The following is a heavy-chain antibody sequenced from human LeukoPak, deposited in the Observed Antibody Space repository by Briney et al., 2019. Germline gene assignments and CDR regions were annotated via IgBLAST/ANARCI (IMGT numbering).Heavy chain of an antibody. Sequence: ASVKVSCKASGYTFTGYYMHWVRQAPGQGLEWMGWINPNSGGTNYAQKFQGRVTMTRDTSISTAYMELSRLRSDDTAVYYCARSPGFLEWLFPCDYWGQGTLVTVSS. CDR2: INPNSGGT. CDR3: ARSPGFLEWLFPCDY. J-gene: IGHJ4*02. V-gene: IGHV1-2*02. D-gene: IGHD3-3*01. CDR1: GYTFTGYY.